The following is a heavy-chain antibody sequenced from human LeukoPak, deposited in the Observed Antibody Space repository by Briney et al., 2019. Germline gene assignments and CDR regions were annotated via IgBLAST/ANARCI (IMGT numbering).Heavy chain of an antibody. CDR3: AKSYADYGKYYFDY. Sequence: GGSLRLSCAASGFAFSNCAMSWVRQAPGKGLEWVSIINGNGGNTYNADSVKGRFTISRDKSKNTLYLQMNSLRVEDTAVYFCAKSYADYGKYYFDYWGQGTLVTVSS. CDR1: GFAFSNCA. CDR2: INGNGGNT. D-gene: IGHD4-17*01. J-gene: IGHJ4*02. V-gene: IGHV3-23*01.